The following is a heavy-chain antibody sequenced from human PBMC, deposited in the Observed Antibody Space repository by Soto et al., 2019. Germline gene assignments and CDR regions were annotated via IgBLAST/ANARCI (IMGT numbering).Heavy chain of an antibody. J-gene: IGHJ6*03. CDR3: ARDGYSAGYYYYMDV. Sequence: SVKVSCKASGGTFSSYTISWVRQAPGQGLEWMGRIIPILGIANYAQKFQGSVTITADKSTSTAYMELSSLRSEDTAVYYCARDGYSAGYYYYMDVWGKGTTVTVSS. V-gene: IGHV1-69*04. D-gene: IGHD6-13*01. CDR1: GGTFSSYT. CDR2: IIPILGIA.